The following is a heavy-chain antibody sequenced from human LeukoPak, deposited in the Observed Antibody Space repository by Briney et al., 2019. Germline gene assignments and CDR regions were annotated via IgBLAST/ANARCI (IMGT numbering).Heavy chain of an antibody. Sequence: ASVKVSCKTGGVTFIGNYLHWVRQAPGQGLEWMGMINPNGGHTDYAQNFQDRVTMTRDMSTSTVYMELSSLRSEATAVFYCARSKDNRGYDVRHLDYWGQGTLVTVSS. V-gene: IGHV1-46*01. CDR2: INPNGGHT. CDR1: GVTFIGNY. CDR3: ARSKDNRGYDVRHLDY. J-gene: IGHJ4*02. D-gene: IGHD2-2*01.